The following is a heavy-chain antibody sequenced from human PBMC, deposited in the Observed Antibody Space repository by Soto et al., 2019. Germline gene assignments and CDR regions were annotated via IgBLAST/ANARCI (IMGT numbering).Heavy chain of an antibody. D-gene: IGHD2-8*01. V-gene: IGHV4-39*01. CDR2: IYYSGRT. CDR1: GGSISSSSYY. Sequence: QLQLQESGPGLVKPSETLSLTCTVSGGSISSSSYYWGWIRQPPGKGLEWIGSIYYSGRTYYKPSHNCRVSMSVDAAKSQFTLKLCSVTAAGTAVYYCASRGYYAISAFNIWGQGTMVTVSS. CDR3: ASRGYYAISAFNI. J-gene: IGHJ3*02.